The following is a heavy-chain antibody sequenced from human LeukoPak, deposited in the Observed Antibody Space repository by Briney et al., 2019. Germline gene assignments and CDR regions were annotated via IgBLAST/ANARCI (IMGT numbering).Heavy chain of an antibody. J-gene: IGHJ4*02. CDR1: GYTFTSYG. V-gene: IGHV1-18*01. CDR3: AREGLDYYDSSGYYSGHFDY. D-gene: IGHD3-22*01. CDR2: ISAYNGNT. Sequence: ASVKVSCKASGYTFTSYGISWVRQAPGQGLGWMGWISAYNGNTNYAQKLQGRVTMTTDTSTSTAYMELRSLRSDDTAVYYCAREGLDYYDSSGYYSGHFDYWGQGTLVTVSS.